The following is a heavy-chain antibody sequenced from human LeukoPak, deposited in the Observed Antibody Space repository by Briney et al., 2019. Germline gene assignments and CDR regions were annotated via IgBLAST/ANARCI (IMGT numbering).Heavy chain of an antibody. Sequence: GGSLRLSCAASGFTFSSYSMNWVRQAPGKGLEWVSSISSSSSYIYYADSVKGRFTISRDNAKNSLYLQMNSLRAEDTAVYYCARDYYGSGSYYSPDYYYGMDVWGQGTTVTVSS. J-gene: IGHJ6*02. CDR1: GFTFSSYS. V-gene: IGHV3-21*01. D-gene: IGHD3-10*01. CDR3: ARDYYGSGSYYSPDYYYGMDV. CDR2: ISSSSSYI.